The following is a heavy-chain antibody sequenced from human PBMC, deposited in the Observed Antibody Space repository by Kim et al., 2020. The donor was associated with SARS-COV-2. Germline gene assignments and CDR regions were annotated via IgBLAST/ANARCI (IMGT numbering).Heavy chain of an antibody. V-gene: IGHV4-59*13. CDR2: IYYSGST. CDR3: ARVHCSGGSCYSPHGWFDP. CDR1: GGSISSYY. J-gene: IGHJ5*02. D-gene: IGHD2-15*01. Sequence: SETLSLTCTVSGGSISSYYWSWIRQPPGKGLEWIGYIYYSGSTNYNPALKSRVTISVDTSKNQFSLKLSSVTAADTAAYYCARVHCSGGSCYSPHGWFDP.